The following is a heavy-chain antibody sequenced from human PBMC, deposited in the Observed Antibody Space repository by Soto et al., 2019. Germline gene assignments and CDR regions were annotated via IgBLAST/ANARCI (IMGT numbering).Heavy chain of an antibody. CDR2: INHSGST. V-gene: IGHV4-34*01. Sequence: QVQLQQWGAGLLKPSETLSLTCAVYGGSFSGYYWSWIRQPPGKGLEWIGEINHSGSTNYNPSLKSRVTISVDTSKNQFSLTLSSVNAADTAVYYCARGLLYDYIWGSYRSGPNWFDPWGQGTLVTVSS. D-gene: IGHD3-16*02. CDR1: GGSFSGYY. CDR3: ARGLLYDYIWGSYRSGPNWFDP. J-gene: IGHJ5*02.